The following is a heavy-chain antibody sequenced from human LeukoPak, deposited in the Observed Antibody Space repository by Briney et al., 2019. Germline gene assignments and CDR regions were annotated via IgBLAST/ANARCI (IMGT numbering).Heavy chain of an antibody. CDR2: ITRDSIYT. Sequence: GGSLRLSCAASGFTFNNYNMNWVRQTPGKGLEWVSSITRDSIYTFYADSVRGRFTISRDNAKNLLSLQMNSLRAEDTAVYYCANTVVTPEYWGQGTLVTVSS. J-gene: IGHJ4*02. CDR1: GFTFNNYN. CDR3: ANTVVTPEY. V-gene: IGHV3-21*04. D-gene: IGHD4-23*01.